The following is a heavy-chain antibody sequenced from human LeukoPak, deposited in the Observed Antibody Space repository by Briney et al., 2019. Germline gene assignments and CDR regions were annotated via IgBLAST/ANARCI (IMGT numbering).Heavy chain of an antibody. CDR3: ARDDDYDDHNTFDM. Sequence: PGGSLRLSCAASGFVFSTYGMHWVRQAPGKGLEWVAVIWSHGNTKKYADSVTGRFTISRDNSKNTLYLEMNTLRAMDTAVYYCARDDDYDDHNTFDMWGHGTMVTVSS. V-gene: IGHV3-33*01. J-gene: IGHJ3*02. CDR1: GFVFSTYG. D-gene: IGHD4-17*01. CDR2: IWSHGNTK.